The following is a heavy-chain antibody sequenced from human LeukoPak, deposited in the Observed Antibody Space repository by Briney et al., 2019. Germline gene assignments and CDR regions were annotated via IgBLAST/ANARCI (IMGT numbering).Heavy chain of an antibody. CDR2: INHSGST. V-gene: IGHV4-34*01. D-gene: IGHD3-10*01. CDR3: ARVRLWFGDHLDDY. J-gene: IGHJ4*02. Sequence: PSETLSLTCAVYGGSFSGYYWSWIRQPPGKGLEWIGEINHSGSTNYNPSLKSRVTMSLDTSKNQFSLRLTSVTAADTAVYYCARVRLWFGDHLDDYWGQGTLVTVSS. CDR1: GGSFSGYY.